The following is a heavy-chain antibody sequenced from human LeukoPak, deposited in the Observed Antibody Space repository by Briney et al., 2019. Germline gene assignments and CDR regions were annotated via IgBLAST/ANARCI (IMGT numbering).Heavy chain of an antibody. D-gene: IGHD5-12*01. J-gene: IGHJ4*02. CDR1: GGSFNNYA. V-gene: IGHV1-69*05. CDR2: FIPILDTT. CDR3: ARSNDYDYHFNY. Sequence: ASVKVSCKASGGSFNNYAVTWVRQAPEQGLEWMGGFIPILDTTNYAPNFQGRVTITTDESSTTAYMELSSLKWEDTALYYCARSNDYDYHFNYWGQGTLVTVSS.